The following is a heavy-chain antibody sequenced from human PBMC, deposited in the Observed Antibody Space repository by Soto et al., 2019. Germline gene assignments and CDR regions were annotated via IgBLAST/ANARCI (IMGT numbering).Heavy chain of an antibody. CDR1: GFTFSSYS. J-gene: IGHJ6*02. CDR2: ISSSSSYI. CDR3: ARDGVALVVVTAIHYYGMDV. Sequence: GGSLRLSCAASGFTFSSYSMNWVRQAPGKGLEWVSSISSSSSYIYYADSVKGRFTIYRDNAKNSLYLQMNSLRAEDTAVYYCARDGVALVVVTAIHYYGMDVWGQGTTVTVSS. V-gene: IGHV3-21*01. D-gene: IGHD2-21*02.